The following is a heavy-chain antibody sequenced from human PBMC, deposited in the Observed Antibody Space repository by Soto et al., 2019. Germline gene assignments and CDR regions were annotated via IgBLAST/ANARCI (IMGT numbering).Heavy chain of an antibody. Sequence: GGSLRLSCAASGFTFSSYWMSWVRQAPGKGLEWVANIKQDGSEKYYVDSVKGRFTISRDNAKNSLYLQMNSLRAEDTAVYYCARDRTEWELPYYYYYGMDVWGQGTTVTVSS. CDR2: IKQDGSEK. D-gene: IGHD1-26*01. CDR3: ARDRTEWELPYYYYYGMDV. J-gene: IGHJ6*02. CDR1: GFTFSSYW. V-gene: IGHV3-7*05.